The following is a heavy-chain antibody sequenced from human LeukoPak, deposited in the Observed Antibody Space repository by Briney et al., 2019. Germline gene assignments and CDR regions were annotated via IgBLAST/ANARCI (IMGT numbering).Heavy chain of an antibody. CDR2: IRYDGSNK. J-gene: IGHJ1*01. CDR1: GFTLSSYG. V-gene: IGHV3-30*02. Sequence: GGSLRLSCAASGFTLSSYGMHWVRQAPGKGLEWVAFIRYDGSNKYYADSVKGRLTISRDNSKNTPYLQMDSLRAADPAVYYCAAPKGYCSGGSCYAEYFQHWGQGTLVTVSS. D-gene: IGHD2-15*01. CDR3: AAPKGYCSGGSCYAEYFQH.